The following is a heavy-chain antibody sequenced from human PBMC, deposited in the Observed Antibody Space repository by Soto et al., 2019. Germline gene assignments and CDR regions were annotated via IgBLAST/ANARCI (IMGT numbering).Heavy chain of an antibody. CDR2: ISGSGGST. CDR3: AKVPFPGIAVAGHYFDY. CDR1: GFTFSSYW. D-gene: IGHD6-19*01. V-gene: IGHV3-23*01. Sequence: PGGSLRLSCAGSGFTFSSYWMSWVRQAPGKGLEWVSAISGSGGSTYYADSVKGRFTISRDNSKNTLYLQMNSLRAEDTAVYYCAKVPFPGIAVAGHYFDYWGQGTLVTVSS. J-gene: IGHJ4*02.